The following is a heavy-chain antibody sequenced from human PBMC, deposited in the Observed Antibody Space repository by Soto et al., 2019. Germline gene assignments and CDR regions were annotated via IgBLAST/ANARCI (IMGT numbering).Heavy chain of an antibody. Sequence: QVPFVQSGAEVKKPGASVKVSCKASGYTFINYAMHWVRQAPGQRLEWMGCINVGNGNIQYSQKFQGRVSISRDTSANTVYMELSSLTSEDTATYYCARGDGPGSWLIDYWGQGALVTVST. CDR2: INVGNGNI. D-gene: IGHD3-10*01. CDR3: ARGDGPGSWLIDY. J-gene: IGHJ4*02. CDR1: GYTFINYA. V-gene: IGHV1-3*01.